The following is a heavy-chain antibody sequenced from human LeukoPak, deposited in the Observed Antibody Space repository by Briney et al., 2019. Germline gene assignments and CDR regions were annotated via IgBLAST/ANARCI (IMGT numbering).Heavy chain of an antibody. CDR3: ARGLRYFDWWYYFDY. J-gene: IGHJ4*02. V-gene: IGHV4-34*01. CDR1: GGSFSGYY. Sequence: SETLSLTCAVYGGSFSGYYWSWIRQPPGKGLEWIGEINHSGSTNYNPSLKSRVTISVDTSKNQFSLKLSSVTAADTAVHYCARGLRYFDWWYYFDYWGQGTLVTVSS. D-gene: IGHD3-9*01. CDR2: INHSGST.